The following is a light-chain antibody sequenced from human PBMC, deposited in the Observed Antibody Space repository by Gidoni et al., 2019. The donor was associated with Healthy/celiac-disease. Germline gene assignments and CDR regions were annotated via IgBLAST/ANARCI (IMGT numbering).Light chain of an antibody. CDR1: QGISSY. CDR3: QQLNSYPPFT. CDR2: AAS. J-gene: IGKJ3*01. Sequence: DIQLTQSPSFLSASVGDRVTITCRASQGISSYLAWYQQQPGKAPKLLIYAASTLQSGVPSRFSGSGSGTEFTLTISSLQPEDFATYYCQQLNSYPPFTFXPXTKVXIK. V-gene: IGKV1-9*01.